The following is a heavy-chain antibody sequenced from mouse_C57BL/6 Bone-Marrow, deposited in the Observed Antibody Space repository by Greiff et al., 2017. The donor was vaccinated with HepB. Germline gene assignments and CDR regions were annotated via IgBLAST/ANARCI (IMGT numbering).Heavy chain of an antibody. CDR3: AKEGIYYDYDDAMDY. D-gene: IGHD2-4*01. CDR1: GYTFTDYY. V-gene: IGHV1-26*01. J-gene: IGHJ4*01. CDR2: INPNNGGT. Sequence: EVKLEESGPELVKPGASVKISCKASGYTFTDYYMNWVKQSHGKSLEWIGDINPNNGGTSYNQKFKGKATLTVDKSSSTAYMELRSLTSEDSAVYYCAKEGIYYDYDDAMDYWGQGTSVTVSS.